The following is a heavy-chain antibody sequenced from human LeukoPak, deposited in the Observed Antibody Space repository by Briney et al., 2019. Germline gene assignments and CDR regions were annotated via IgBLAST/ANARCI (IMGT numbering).Heavy chain of an antibody. D-gene: IGHD3-10*01. CDR1: GYTFTSYG. J-gene: IGHJ4*02. CDR2: INPNSGGT. V-gene: IGHV1-2*02. Sequence: ASVKVSCKASGYTFTSYGISWVRQAPGQGLEWMGWINPNSGGTNYAQKFQGRVTMTRDTSISTAYMELSRLRSDDTAVYYCARDVDYLVRGVGAWYFDYWGQGTLVTVSS. CDR3: ARDVDYLVRGVGAWYFDY.